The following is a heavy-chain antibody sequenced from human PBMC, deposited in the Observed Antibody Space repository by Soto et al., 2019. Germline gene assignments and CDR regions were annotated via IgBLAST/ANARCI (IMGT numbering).Heavy chain of an antibody. Sequence: PGESLKISCKTSGYSFTSHWIAWVRQMPGKGREWMGIIYPSDSDIRYRPSFQGQVTISVDKSISTAYLQWSSLKASDTATYYCARQDYSNYRGGMDVWGQGTTVTVSS. J-gene: IGHJ6*02. CDR3: ARQDYSNYRGGMDV. D-gene: IGHD2-2*01. CDR2: IYPSDSDI. V-gene: IGHV5-51*01. CDR1: GYSFTSHW.